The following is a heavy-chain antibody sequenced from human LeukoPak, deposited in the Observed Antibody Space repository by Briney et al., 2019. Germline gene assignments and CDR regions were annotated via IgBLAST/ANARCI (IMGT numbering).Heavy chain of an antibody. CDR1: GFSFSNSG. V-gene: IGHV3-23*01. D-gene: IGHD1-1*01. J-gene: IGHJ4*02. CDR3: SKWNGYGDY. CDR2: ISGGGANT. Sequence: GGSLRLYCAASGFSFSNSGMSWVRQAPAKGLEWVAGISGGGANTHYADSVKGRFTISRDNSKNTLFLQMNSLRDEDTAIYYCSKWNGYGDYWGQGTLVTVSS.